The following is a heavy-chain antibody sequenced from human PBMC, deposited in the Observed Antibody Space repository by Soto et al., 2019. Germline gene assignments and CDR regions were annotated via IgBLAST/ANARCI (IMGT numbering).Heavy chain of an antibody. CDR2: INPNSGGT. D-gene: IGHD2-15*01. V-gene: IGHV1-2*04. J-gene: IGHJ4*02. CDR3: ARDRGGSSPHFDY. Sequence: QVQLMQSGAEVKKPGASVKVSCKASGYTFTGYYMHWVRQAPGQGLEWMGWINPNSGGTNYAQKFQGWVTMTRDTSISTAYMELSRLRSDDTAVYYCARDRGGSSPHFDYWGQGTLVTVSS. CDR1: GYTFTGYY.